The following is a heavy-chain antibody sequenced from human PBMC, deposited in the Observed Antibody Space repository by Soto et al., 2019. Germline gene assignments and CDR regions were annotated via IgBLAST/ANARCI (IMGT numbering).Heavy chain of an antibody. CDR3: ARDSVYSSSWPFMDV. CDR2: IYHSGST. Sequence: SETLSLTCAVSGGSISSSNWWSWVRQPPGKGLEWIGEIYHSGSTNYNPSLKSRVTISVDKSKNQFSLKLSSVTAADTAVYYCARDSVYSSSWPFMDVWGQGTTVTVSS. D-gene: IGHD6-13*01. J-gene: IGHJ6*02. V-gene: IGHV4-4*02. CDR1: GGSISSSNW.